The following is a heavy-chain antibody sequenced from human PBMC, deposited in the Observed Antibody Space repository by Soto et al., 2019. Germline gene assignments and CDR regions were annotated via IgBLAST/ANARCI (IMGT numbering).Heavy chain of an antibody. V-gene: IGHV1-69*06. J-gene: IGHJ6*02. Sequence: VASVKVSCKASGGTFSSYAISWVRQAPGQGLEWMGGIIPIFGTANYAQKFQGRVTITADKSTSTAYMELSSLRSEDTAVYYCATYYYGSGLYYYYGMDVWGQGTTVTVSS. CDR2: IIPIFGTA. CDR3: ATYYYGSGLYYYYGMDV. CDR1: GGTFSSYA. D-gene: IGHD3-10*01.